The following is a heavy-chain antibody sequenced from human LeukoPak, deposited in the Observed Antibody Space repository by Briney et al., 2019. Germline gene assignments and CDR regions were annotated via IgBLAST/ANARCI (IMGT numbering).Heavy chain of an antibody. D-gene: IGHD2-2*01. CDR1: GLTFSNAW. Sequence: PGRSLTLSCAVSGLTFSNAWMSWVRQAPGKGLELDGRIKSKIDRGTTNYGAHVQCRFTISSDDSKNTLYLQMNSLKTEDTAVYHCTALVGYCIVTSCYWEDAFEIWGQGTMVTVSS. V-gene: IGHV3-15*06. CDR2: IKSKIDRGTT. CDR3: TALVGYCIVTSCYWEDAFEI. J-gene: IGHJ3*02.